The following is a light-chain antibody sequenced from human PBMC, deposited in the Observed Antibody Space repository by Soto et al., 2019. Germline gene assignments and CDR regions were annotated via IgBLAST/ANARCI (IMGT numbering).Light chain of an antibody. Sequence: DIQMTQSPSSLSASVGDRVTLTCRASQGINNYLAWFQQQPGKAPKSLIFAESSLQSGVPSRFSGFGSGTLLTLTISSLQPEDFATYYCQQYYSFPWTFGQGTKVEI. CDR2: AES. V-gene: IGKV1-16*01. CDR3: QQYYSFPWT. CDR1: QGINNY. J-gene: IGKJ1*01.